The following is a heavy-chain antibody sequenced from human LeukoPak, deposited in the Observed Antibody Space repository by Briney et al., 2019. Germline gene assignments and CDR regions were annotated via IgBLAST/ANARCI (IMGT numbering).Heavy chain of an antibody. V-gene: IGHV3-21*06. Sequence: PGGSLRLSCAASGFTFAIYAMHWVRQAPGRGLEWLSSITRSSSYISYADSVKGRFTISRDNAKNSLYLQMNSLRAEDTAVYYCARVGCTGGSCLAYNYYGMDVWGQGTADTVSS. D-gene: IGHD2-15*01. CDR3: ARVGCTGGSCLAYNYYGMDV. J-gene: IGHJ6*02. CDR1: GFTFAIYA. CDR2: ITRSSSYI.